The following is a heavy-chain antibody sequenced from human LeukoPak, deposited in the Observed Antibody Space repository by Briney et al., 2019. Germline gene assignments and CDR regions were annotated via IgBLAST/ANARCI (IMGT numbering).Heavy chain of an antibody. CDR2: IYSGGST. J-gene: IGHJ4*02. D-gene: IGHD3-10*01. V-gene: IGHV3-66*01. Sequence: GRSLRLSCAVSGFSVCSNLMTWVRQAPGKGLEWVSVIYSGGSTYYADSVKDRFTISRDNSKNMLYLQMNSLRAEDTAVYYCARGGDYLHYWGQGTLVTVSS. CDR3: ARGGDYLHY. CDR1: GFSVCSNL.